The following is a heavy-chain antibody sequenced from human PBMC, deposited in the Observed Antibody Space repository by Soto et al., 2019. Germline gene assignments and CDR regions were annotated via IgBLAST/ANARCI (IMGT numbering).Heavy chain of an antibody. CDR3: AASDDDSSGHDAFDI. CDR1: GYTLSAYY. V-gene: IGHV1-2*02. Sequence: ASVKVSCKASGYTLSAYYMHWVRQAPGQGFEWMGWINPNSGVTKYAQKFQGRVTMTSDLSISTAYMELSSLRSEDTAVYYCAASDDDSSGHDAFDIWGQGTMVTVS. CDR2: INPNSGVT. J-gene: IGHJ3*02. D-gene: IGHD3-22*01.